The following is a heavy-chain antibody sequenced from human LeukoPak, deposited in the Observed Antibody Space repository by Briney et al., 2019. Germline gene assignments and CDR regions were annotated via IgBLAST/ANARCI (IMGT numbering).Heavy chain of an antibody. CDR3: ARDRNYGYDSSGYLDY. D-gene: IGHD3-22*01. CDR2: IYYSGST. Sequence: PSETLSLTCTVSGYSISSGYYWGWIRQPPGKGLEWIGYIYYSGSTNYNPSLKSRVTISVDTSKNQFSLKLSSVTAADTAVYYCARDRNYGYDSSGYLDYWGQGTLVTVSS. CDR1: GYSISSGYY. V-gene: IGHV4-38-2*02. J-gene: IGHJ4*02.